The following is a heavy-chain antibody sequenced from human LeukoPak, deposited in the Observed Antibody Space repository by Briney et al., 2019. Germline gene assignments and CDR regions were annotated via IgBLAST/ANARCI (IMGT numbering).Heavy chain of an antibody. J-gene: IGHJ5*02. CDR3: AKDRVPGGYARTGFDP. D-gene: IGHD5-12*01. Sequence: GASLRLSCAASGFTFSSYAMSWVRQAPGKGLEWVSAISGSGGSTYYADSVKCRFTISRDKSKNTLYLQMNSLRAEDTAVYYCAKDRVPGGYARTGFDPWGQGTLVTVSS. V-gene: IGHV3-23*01. CDR1: GFTFSSYA. CDR2: ISGSGGST.